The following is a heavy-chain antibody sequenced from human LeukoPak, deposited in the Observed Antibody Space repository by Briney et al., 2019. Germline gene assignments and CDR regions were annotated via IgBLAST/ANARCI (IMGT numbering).Heavy chain of an antibody. D-gene: IGHD3-22*01. J-gene: IGHJ4*02. CDR1: GFTFSSYS. CDR3: ARDQSDYYDSSGYWNY. V-gene: IGHV3-21*01. CDR2: ISSSSSYI. Sequence: GGSLRLSCAASGFTFSSYSMNWVRQAPGKGLEWVSSISSSSSYIYYADSVKGRFTISRDNAKNSLYLQMNSLRAEDTAVYYCARDQSDYYDSSGYWNYWGQGTLVTVSS.